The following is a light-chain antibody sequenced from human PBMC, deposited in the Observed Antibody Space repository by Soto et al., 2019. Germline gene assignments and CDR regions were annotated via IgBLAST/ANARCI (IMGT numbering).Light chain of an antibody. CDR2: DAS. V-gene: IGKV3-11*01. CDR1: QGVSSNY. CDR3: QQRSNWPPFT. J-gene: IGKJ5*01. Sequence: EIVLTQSPGSLSLSPVDRATVSFMASQGVSSNYLAWYQQKPGQAPKVLIYDASNRATGIPARFSGSGSGTDFTLTISSLEPEDFAVYYCQQRSNWPPFTFGQGTRLEI.